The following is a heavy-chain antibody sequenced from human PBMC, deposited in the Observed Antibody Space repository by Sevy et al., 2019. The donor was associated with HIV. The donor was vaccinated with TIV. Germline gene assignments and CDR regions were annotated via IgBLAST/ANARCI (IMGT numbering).Heavy chain of an antibody. CDR3: AKEMASGGGGAYYFDY. D-gene: IGHD3-16*01. Sequence: GGSLRLSCAASGFTFDDHTMHWVRQPPGKGLEWVSLISWDGGSTYYADSVKGRFTISRDNSKNSLFLQMNSLGAEDTALFYCAKEMASGGGGAYYFDYWGQGTLVTVSS. V-gene: IGHV3-43*01. CDR2: ISWDGGST. J-gene: IGHJ4*02. CDR1: GFTFDDHT.